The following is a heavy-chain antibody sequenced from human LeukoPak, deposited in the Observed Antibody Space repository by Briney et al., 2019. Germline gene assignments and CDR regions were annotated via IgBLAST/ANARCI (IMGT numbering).Heavy chain of an antibody. Sequence: KPSETLSLTCTVSGGSISSYYWSWIRQPPGKGLEWIGYIYYSGSTNYNPSLKSRVTISVDTSKNQFSLKLSSVPAADTAVYYCARAGYIRSWYYFDYWGQGTLVTVPS. J-gene: IGHJ4*02. CDR1: GGSISSYY. V-gene: IGHV4-59*12. CDR2: IYYSGST. CDR3: ARAGYIRSWYYFDY. D-gene: IGHD6-13*01.